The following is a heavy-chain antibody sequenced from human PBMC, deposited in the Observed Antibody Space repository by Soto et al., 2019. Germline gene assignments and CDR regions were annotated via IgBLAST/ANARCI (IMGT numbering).Heavy chain of an antibody. CDR1: GYSFTDNY. J-gene: IGHJ3*01. D-gene: IGHD3-3*01. CDR2: INPNSGGT. CDR3: ARDRDEFWTGFNALDV. Sequence: ASVKVSCKASGYSFTDNYMHWVRQAPGQGLEWVGWINPNSGGTESAQKFQGRVTLTREKSTSTAFLELRGLRLGDTAVYYCARDRDEFWTGFNALDVWGQGTMVTVSS. V-gene: IGHV1-2*02.